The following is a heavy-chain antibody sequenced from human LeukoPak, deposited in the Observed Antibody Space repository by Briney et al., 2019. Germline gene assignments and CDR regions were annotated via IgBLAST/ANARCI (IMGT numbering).Heavy chain of an antibody. D-gene: IGHD1-26*01. CDR1: GFTFSTYS. CDR3: AKDLVGATAS. V-gene: IGHV3-48*02. CDR2: ISGSSTTI. Sequence: PGGSLRLSCAASGFTFSTYSINWVRQAPGKGLEWVSYISGSSTTIYYADSVKGRFTISGDNAKNSLYLQMNSLRDEDTAVYYCAKDLVGATASWGQGILVTVSS. J-gene: IGHJ5*02.